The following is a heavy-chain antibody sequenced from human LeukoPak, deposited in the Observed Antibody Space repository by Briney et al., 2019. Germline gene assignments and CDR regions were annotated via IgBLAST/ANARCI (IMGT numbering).Heavy chain of an antibody. D-gene: IGHD5-18*01. CDR3: ARTPTAMVTPFFDY. CDR1: GGSISSGGYS. V-gene: IGHV4-30-2*01. CDR2: IYHSGST. Sequence: SETLSLTCAVSGGSISSGGYSWSWIRQPPGKGLEWIGYIYHSGSTYYNPSLKSRVTISVDRSKNQFSLKLSSVTAADTAAYYCARTPTAMVTPFFDYWGQGTLVTVSS. J-gene: IGHJ4*02.